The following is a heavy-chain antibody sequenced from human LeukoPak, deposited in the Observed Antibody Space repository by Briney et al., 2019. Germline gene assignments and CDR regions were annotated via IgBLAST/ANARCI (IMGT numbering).Heavy chain of an antibody. CDR1: GFTFSSYG. V-gene: IGHV3-33*01. CDR2: IWYDGGNK. Sequence: GGSLRLSCEASGFTFSSYGIHWVRQAPGKGLEWVAVIWYDGGNKYYADSVKGRFTIPRDKSKSTLYLQMNSLRAEDTAVYYCAREQFSSGHDPRLDYWGQGTLVTVSS. J-gene: IGHJ4*02. CDR3: AREQFSSGHDPRLDY. D-gene: IGHD5-12*01.